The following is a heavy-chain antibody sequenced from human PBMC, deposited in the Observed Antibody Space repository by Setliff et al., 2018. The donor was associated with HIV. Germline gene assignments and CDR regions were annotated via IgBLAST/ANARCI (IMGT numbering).Heavy chain of an antibody. V-gene: IGHV4-4*07. CDR3: ARVRLTMIMMVDYFDQ. Sequence: TCTVAGGSLSNYYWSWIRQPAGKGLEWIGRIYGSGITSYNPSLQRPVTMSVDTSKNQFSLSLTSVTAADTAVYYCARVRLTMIMMVDYFDQWGQGTLVTVSS. CDR1: GGSLSNYY. D-gene: IGHD3-22*01. J-gene: IGHJ4*02. CDR2: IYGSGIT.